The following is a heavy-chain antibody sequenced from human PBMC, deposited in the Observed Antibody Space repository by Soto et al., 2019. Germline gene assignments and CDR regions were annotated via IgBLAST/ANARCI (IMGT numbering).Heavy chain of an antibody. Sequence: SETLSLTCVVSGGSITGSQWRSLARQSPGNGLGVFGKIYPSGSTHYSPSLKSRVTISVDKAKNPLSLQLSSVTAEDTAVYFWAIRYLPWVGVAVTGTIFDFWGQGTLVTVSS. CDR2: IYPSGST. V-gene: IGHV4-4*02. CDR1: GGSITGSQW. CDR3: AIRYLPWVGVAVTGTIFDF. J-gene: IGHJ4*02. D-gene: IGHD6-19*01.